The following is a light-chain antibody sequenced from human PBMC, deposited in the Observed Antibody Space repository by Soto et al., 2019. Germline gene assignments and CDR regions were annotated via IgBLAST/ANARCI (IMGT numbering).Light chain of an antibody. J-gene: IGKJ1*01. CDR3: QRFGSSPCT. V-gene: IGKV3-20*01. Sequence: EIVLTQSPGTLSLSPWERATLSCRASQYVSTSNLAWYQQKPGQAPRLLIYGASNRATGIPDRFSGSGSGTDFTLTITRLDSEDFAVHYCQRFGSSPCTFGQGTKVEIK. CDR1: QYVSTSN. CDR2: GAS.